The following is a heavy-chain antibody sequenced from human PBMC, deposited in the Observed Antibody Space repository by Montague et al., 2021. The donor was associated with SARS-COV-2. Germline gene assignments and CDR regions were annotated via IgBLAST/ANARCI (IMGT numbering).Heavy chain of an antibody. V-gene: IGHV5-51*01. Sequence: QSGAKVKKPGESLKISCKGYGYSFSSYWIAWVRQMPGKGLEYMGIIYPRDLDTKYSPAFQGQVSISADKSISTAYLQWSSLKASDTAMYYCARHEFYYDGPVAVPFDLWGQGTLVTVSS. CDR3: ARHEFYYDGPVAVPFDL. CDR2: IYPRDLDT. J-gene: IGHJ4*02. CDR1: GYSFSSYW. D-gene: IGHD3-10*01.